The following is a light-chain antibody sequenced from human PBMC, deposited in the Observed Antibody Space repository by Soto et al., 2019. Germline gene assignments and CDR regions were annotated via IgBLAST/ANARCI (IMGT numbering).Light chain of an antibody. CDR1: QSISSW. CDR3: QQYNSYWT. Sequence: GDRVTITCRASQSISSWLAWYXQXPXXXPXXLIYDASSLESGVPSRFSGSGSGTEFTLTISSLQPDDFATYYCQQYNSYWTFGQGNQVEI. J-gene: IGKJ1*01. CDR2: DAS. V-gene: IGKV1-5*01.